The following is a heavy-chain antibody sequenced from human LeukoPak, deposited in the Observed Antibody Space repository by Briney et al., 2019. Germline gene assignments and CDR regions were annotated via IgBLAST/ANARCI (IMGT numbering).Heavy chain of an antibody. CDR3: ARGGVLLWFGELLDQYYFDY. Sequence: AGSLRLSCAASGFTFSSGWKHWVRKGPGKGLGWVSRINSDWSGTSYADPVMGRFTISRVNAKNTQYMQMKSLSAEDTAVYYCARGGVLLWFGELLDQYYFDYWGQGTLVTVSS. CDR2: INSDWSGT. D-gene: IGHD3-10*01. CDR1: GFTFSSGW. J-gene: IGHJ4*02. V-gene: IGHV3-74*01.